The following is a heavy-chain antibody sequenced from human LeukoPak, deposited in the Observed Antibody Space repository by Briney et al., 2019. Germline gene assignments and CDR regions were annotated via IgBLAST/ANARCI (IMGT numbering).Heavy chain of an antibody. Sequence: ETLSLTCTVSGGSVGGYYWSWMRQPPGKGLEWIGYIYYTGSASYNPSLQSRVTLSVDTSKNQLSLTLASVTAADTALYYCARHTQHDNNGHYPDYWGQGTLVAVSS. V-gene: IGHV4-59*08. J-gene: IGHJ4*02. CDR3: ARHTQHDNNGHYPDY. CDR2: IYYTGSA. CDR1: GGSVGGYY. D-gene: IGHD2-8*01.